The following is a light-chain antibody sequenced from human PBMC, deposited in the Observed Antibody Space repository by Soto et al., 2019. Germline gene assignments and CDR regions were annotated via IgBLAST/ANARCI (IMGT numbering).Light chain of an antibody. CDR3: HQYYDIPRT. CDR2: WAS. Sequence: DIVLTQSPDSLAVSLGERATINCKSSQSILYSANNKNYLAWYQQKPGQPPKLLLYWASTRESGVPDRFSGSGSGTDFTLTISSLQAEDVALYYCHQYYDIPRTFGQGTKVDIK. CDR1: QSILYSANNKNY. J-gene: IGKJ1*01. V-gene: IGKV4-1*01.